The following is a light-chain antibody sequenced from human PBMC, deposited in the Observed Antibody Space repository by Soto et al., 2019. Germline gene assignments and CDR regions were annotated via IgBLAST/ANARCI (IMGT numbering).Light chain of an antibody. CDR3: GSYGGSNIWV. CDR1: SSDVGGYNY. Sequence: QSALTQPPSASGSPGQSVTISFTGTSSDVGGYNYVAWYQQHPGKAPKLMIYEVSKRPSGVPDRFSGSKSGSTASLTVSGLQAEDEADYYCGSYGGSNIWVFGGGTKLTVL. V-gene: IGLV2-8*01. CDR2: EVS. J-gene: IGLJ3*02.